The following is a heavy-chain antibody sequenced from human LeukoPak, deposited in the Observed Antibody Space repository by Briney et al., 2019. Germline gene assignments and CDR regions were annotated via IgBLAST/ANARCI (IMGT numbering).Heavy chain of an antibody. Sequence: SETLSLTCTVSDNSISGSSYYWGWIRQSPGKGLEWIGSISSAGHTYYNPSLYSRVTISVDTSKNQFSLNLQSVTAADTAVYCCASVRGVVVVTSTTYIFDFWGQGTLVTVTS. CDR3: ASVRGVVVVTSTTYIFDF. V-gene: IGHV4-39*01. CDR2: ISSAGHT. CDR1: DNSISGSSYY. D-gene: IGHD2-15*01. J-gene: IGHJ4*02.